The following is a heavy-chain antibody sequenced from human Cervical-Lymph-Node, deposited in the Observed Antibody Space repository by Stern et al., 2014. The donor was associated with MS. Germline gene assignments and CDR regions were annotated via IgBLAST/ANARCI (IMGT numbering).Heavy chain of an antibody. J-gene: IGHJ3*01. CDR1: GGTFSTFS. CDR2: IIPIFDTP. D-gene: IGHD4-11*01. V-gene: IGHV1-69*06. Sequence: QMQLVQSGAEVKKPGSSVKVSCKASGGTFSTFSINWVRQVPGQRLEWMGGIIPIFDTPNFAQKFQGRVTITADSSTSTVYMALNSLRFDDTAVYYCVLPSTVTTAAFDVWGRGTMVTVSS. CDR3: VLPSTVTTAAFDV.